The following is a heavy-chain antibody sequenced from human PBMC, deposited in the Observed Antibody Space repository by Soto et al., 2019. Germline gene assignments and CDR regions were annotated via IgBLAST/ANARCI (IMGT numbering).Heavy chain of an antibody. CDR2: IYYSGST. CDR3: ARNVFEEVYSSSGPFDY. D-gene: IGHD6-6*01. CDR1: GGSISSSSYC. V-gene: IGHV4-39*01. J-gene: IGHJ4*02. Sequence: PSETLSLTCTVSGGSISSSSYCWGWIRQPPGKGLEWIGSIYYSGSTYYNPSLKSRVTISVDTSKNQFSLKLSSVTAADTAVYYCARNVFEEVYSSSGPFDYWGQGTLVTVSS.